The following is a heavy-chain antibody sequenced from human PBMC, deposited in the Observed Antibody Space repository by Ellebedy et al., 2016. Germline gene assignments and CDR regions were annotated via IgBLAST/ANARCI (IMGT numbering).Heavy chain of an antibody. CDR3: AKGPGVAGTLDAFDI. J-gene: IGHJ3*02. V-gene: IGHV3-23*01. CDR1: GFTFSSYA. D-gene: IGHD6-19*01. Sequence: GGSLRLSXAASGFTFSSYAMSWVRQAPGKGLEWVSAISGSGGSTYYADSVKGRFTISRDNSKNTLYLQMNSLRAEDTAVYYCAKGPGVAGTLDAFDIWGQGTMVTVSS. CDR2: ISGSGGST.